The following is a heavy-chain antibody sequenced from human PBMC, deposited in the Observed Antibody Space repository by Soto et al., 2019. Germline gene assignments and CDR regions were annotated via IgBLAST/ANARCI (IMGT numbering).Heavy chain of an antibody. D-gene: IGHD2-2*01. CDR1: GYDFTSYW. J-gene: IGHJ6*02. CDR3: ARHEGVPAADGLDV. Sequence: EVQLVQSGAEVKKPGESLRISCKGSGYDFTSYWITWVRQLPVKGLEWMGRIDPSDSYTTYIPSFQGHITFSADKSISTAYLQWSSLKASDTAVYYCARHEGVPAADGLDVWGQGTTVTVSS. CDR2: IDPSDSYT. V-gene: IGHV5-10-1*01.